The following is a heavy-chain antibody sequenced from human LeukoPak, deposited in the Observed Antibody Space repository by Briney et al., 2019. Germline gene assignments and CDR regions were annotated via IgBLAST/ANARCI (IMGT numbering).Heavy chain of an antibody. Sequence: GGSLRLSCAASGFTISSYAMHWVRQAPGKGLEWVAVISYDGSNKYYADSVKGRFTISRDNSKNTLYLQMNSLRAEDTAVYYCAREYCSGGSCYYYYYGTDVWGQGTTVTVSS. CDR1: GFTISSYA. CDR3: AREYCSGGSCYYYYYGTDV. D-gene: IGHD2-15*01. CDR2: ISYDGSNK. V-gene: IGHV3-30-3*01. J-gene: IGHJ6*02.